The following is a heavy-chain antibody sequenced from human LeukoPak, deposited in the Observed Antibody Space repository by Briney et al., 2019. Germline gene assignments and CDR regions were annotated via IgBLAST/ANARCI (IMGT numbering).Heavy chain of an antibody. CDR2: ISSSSSYI. V-gene: IGHV3-21*01. CDR3: AREGYSYGIPHDY. Sequence: GGSLRLSCAASGFTFSSYSMNWVRQAPGKGLEWVSSISSSSSYIYYADSMKGRFTISRDNAKNSLYLQMNSLRAEDTAVYYCAREGYSYGIPHDYWGQGTLVTVSS. CDR1: GFTFSSYS. D-gene: IGHD5-18*01. J-gene: IGHJ4*02.